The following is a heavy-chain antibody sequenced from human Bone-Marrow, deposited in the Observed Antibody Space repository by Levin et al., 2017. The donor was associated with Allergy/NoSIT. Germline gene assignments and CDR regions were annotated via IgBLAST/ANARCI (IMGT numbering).Heavy chain of an antibody. J-gene: IGHJ4*02. Sequence: GSLRLSCTVSGGSLSTYYWNWIRQPPGKGLEWIGYIFDTGSPNYNPSLKSRVTISVDKSKNQFSLKLSSVTAADTAVYYCAREGTTITALGYWGQGTLVTVSS. V-gene: IGHV4-59*01. CDR1: GGSLSTYY. D-gene: IGHD4-11*01. CDR3: AREGTTITALGY. CDR2: IFDTGSP.